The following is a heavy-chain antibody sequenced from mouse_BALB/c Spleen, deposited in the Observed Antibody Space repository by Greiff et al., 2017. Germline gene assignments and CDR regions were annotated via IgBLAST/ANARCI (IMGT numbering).Heavy chain of an antibody. CDR1: GFTFSDYY. CDR3: ARGGDYYGSSYGGIWMDY. Sequence: EVMLVESGGGLVKPGGSLKLSCAASGFTFSDYYMYWVRQTPEKRLEWVATISDGGSYTYYPDSVKGRYTISRDNAKNNLYMQMSSLKSEDTAMYYCARGGDYYGSSYGGIWMDYWGQGTSVTVSS. J-gene: IGHJ4*01. CDR2: ISDGGSYT. D-gene: IGHD1-1*01. V-gene: IGHV5-4*02.